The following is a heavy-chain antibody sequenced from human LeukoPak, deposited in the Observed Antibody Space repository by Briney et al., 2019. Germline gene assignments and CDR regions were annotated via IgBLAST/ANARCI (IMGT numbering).Heavy chain of an antibody. CDR3: VRVGRYRSHDY. V-gene: IGHV3-74*01. Sequence: PGGSLRLSCAASGFTFSSYWMHWVRQAPGKGLVWVSHINSDGSSTTYADSVKGRLTISRDNAENTLYLQMNSLRAEDTAVYYCVRVGRYRSHDYWGQGTLVTVSS. CDR1: GFTFSSYW. J-gene: IGHJ4*02. D-gene: IGHD5-18*01. CDR2: INSDGSST.